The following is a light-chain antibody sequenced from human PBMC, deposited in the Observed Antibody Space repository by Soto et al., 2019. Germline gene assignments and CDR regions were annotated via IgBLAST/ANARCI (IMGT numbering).Light chain of an antibody. CDR3: EAWDGSLNVVL. CDR2: SNN. Sequence: QSVLTQPPSASGTPGQRVTISCSGSNSNIGTNTVNWYQHLPGSAPKLLISSNNQRPSGVPDRFSGSKSGTSASLAISGLQPDDEADYYCEAWDGSLNVVLFGGGTKLTVL. J-gene: IGLJ2*01. V-gene: IGLV1-44*01. CDR1: NSNIGTNT.